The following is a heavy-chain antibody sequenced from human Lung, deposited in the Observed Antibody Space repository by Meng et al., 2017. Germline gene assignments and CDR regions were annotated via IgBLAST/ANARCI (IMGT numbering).Heavy chain of an antibody. CDR2: IYNSGST. CDR1: GGSISSSNYY. V-gene: IGHV4-30-4*01. CDR3: ARGQKGYFDL. J-gene: IGHJ2*01. Sequence: QVKLQWSGPGLVKPSQTLSLTCTGSGGSISSSNYYWSWIRQPLGKGLEWSGHIYNSGSTYYNPSLKSRITISVDTSKNQFSLKLSSVTAADTAVYYCARGQKGYFDLWGRGTLVTVSS.